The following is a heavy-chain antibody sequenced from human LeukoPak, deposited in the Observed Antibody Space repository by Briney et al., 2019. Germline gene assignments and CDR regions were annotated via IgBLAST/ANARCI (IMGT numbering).Heavy chain of an antibody. D-gene: IGHD5-12*01. J-gene: IGHJ4*02. CDR1: GFTFSSYG. CDR3: AREFGHDRWYFDY. CDR2: ISYDGSNK. V-gene: IGHV3-30*03. Sequence: GGSLRLSCAASGFTFSSYGMHWVRQAPGKGLEWVAVISYDGSNKYYADSVKGRFTISRDNSKNTLYLQMNSLRTGDTAVYYCAREFGHDRWYFDYWGQGALVTVSS.